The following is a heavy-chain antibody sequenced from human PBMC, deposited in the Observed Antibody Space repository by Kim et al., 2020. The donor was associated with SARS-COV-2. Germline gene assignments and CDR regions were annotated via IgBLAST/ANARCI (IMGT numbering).Heavy chain of an antibody. D-gene: IGHD2-2*01. J-gene: IGHJ4*02. CDR3: ARDRIGLCSSTSCSRHFDY. CDR2: TYYSGST. Sequence: SETLSLTCTVSGGSISSHSWSWIRQPPGKGLEWIGYTYYSGSTNYNPSLKSRVTISVETSKNQFSLKLSSVTAADAAVYYCARDRIGLCSSTSCSRHFDYWGQGTLVTVSS. CDR1: GGSISSHS. V-gene: IGHV4-59*11.